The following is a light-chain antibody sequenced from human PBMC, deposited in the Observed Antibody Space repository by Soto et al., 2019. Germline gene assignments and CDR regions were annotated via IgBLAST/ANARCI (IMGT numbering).Light chain of an antibody. CDR3: CSYAGTFHVL. J-gene: IGLJ2*01. CDR1: SSDIGAYDY. Sequence: QSALSQPHSVSGSPGQSVTISCTGTSSDIGAYDYVSWYQQHPGKAPKLMIYGVNKRPSGVSDRFSGSKSGNTASLTISGLQAEDEADYYCCSYAGTFHVLFGGGTKLTVL. CDR2: GVN. V-gene: IGLV2-11*01.